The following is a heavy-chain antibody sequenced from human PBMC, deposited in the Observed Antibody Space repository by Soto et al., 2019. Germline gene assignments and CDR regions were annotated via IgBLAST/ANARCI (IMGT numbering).Heavy chain of an antibody. CDR1: GYTFSDYY. D-gene: IGHD3-3*01. Sequence: ESGGDLVKPAGSLRLSCAASGYTFSDYYMSWIRQAPGKGLEWISYIDTSGTKIYYADSVKGRFTITRDNAKNSLYLEMNSLRDEDTAVYYCASHYDMWSGYLSPVDYWGQGTLVTVSS. CDR3: ASHYDMWSGYLSPVDY. CDR2: IDTSGTKI. V-gene: IGHV3-11*01. J-gene: IGHJ4*02.